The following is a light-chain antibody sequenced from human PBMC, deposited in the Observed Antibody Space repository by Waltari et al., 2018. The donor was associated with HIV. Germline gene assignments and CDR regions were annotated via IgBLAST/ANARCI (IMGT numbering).Light chain of an antibody. CDR3: QQSYSTLGYT. V-gene: IGKV1-27*01. CDR1: QGIRNY. Sequence: QMTQSPSSLSASVGDRVTVTCRASQGIRNYVAWYQQKPGKAPKLLIHAASTLHSGVPSRFSGSGSGTDFTLTISSLQPEDFATYYCQQSYSTLGYTFGQGTKLEIK. J-gene: IGKJ2*01. CDR2: AAS.